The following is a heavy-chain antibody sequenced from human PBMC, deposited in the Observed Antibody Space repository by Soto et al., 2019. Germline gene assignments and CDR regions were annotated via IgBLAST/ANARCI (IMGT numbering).Heavy chain of an antibody. J-gene: IGHJ4*02. V-gene: IGHV4-31*03. CDR3: AREQRDYGDPYYFDY. CDR2: IYYSGST. CDR1: GGSISSGCYY. D-gene: IGHD4-17*01. Sequence: PSETLSLTCSVSGGSISSGCYYWSWIRQHPGKGLEWIGYIYYSGSTYYNPSLKSRVTISVDTSKNQFSLKLSSVTAADTAVYYCAREQRDYGDPYYFDYWGRGTLVTVSS.